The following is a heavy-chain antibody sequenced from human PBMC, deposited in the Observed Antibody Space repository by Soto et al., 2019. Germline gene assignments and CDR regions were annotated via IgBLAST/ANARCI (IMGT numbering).Heavy chain of an antibody. V-gene: IGHV5-51*01. D-gene: IGHD3-3*01. CDR1: GYNFAGYW. CDR2: IYPSDSDT. CDR3: ARGGVSTRTFDY. J-gene: IGHJ4*02. Sequence: GESRKISCKGSGYNFAGYWIAWVRQMPGKGLELMGIIYPSDSDTRYRPSFQGQVTISADKSISSAYLQWSSLRASDTAMYYCARGGVSTRTFDYWGQGTPVTVSS.